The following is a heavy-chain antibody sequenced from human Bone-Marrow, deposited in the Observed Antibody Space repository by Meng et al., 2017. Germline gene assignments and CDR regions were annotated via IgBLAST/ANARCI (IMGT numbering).Heavy chain of an antibody. D-gene: IGHD2-21*02. J-gene: IGHJ5*02. CDR1: GFTFSSYA. V-gene: IGHV3-30*04. CDR2: ISYDGSKK. Sequence: GESLKISCAASGFTFSSYAMHWVRQAPGKGLEWVAVISYDGSKKYYADSVKGRFTISRDNSKNTLYLQMNSLGAEDTAVYYCARDAGQDCGGDCFTFDPWGQGTLVTVSS. CDR3: ARDAGQDCGGDCFTFDP.